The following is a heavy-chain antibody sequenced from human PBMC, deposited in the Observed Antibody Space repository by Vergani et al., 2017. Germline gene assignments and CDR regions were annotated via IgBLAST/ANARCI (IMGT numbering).Heavy chain of an antibody. Sequence: QVQLVESGGGVVQPGRSLRLSCTPSGFTFSNFGMHWIRQAPGKGLEWLAYIGKDGINTRYRDAVKGRFTVSRDNSKDILYLQMDSLRSEDTALYYCAKYLRDSTDGLPDSWGPGTLVIVSS. CDR2: IGKDGINT. D-gene: IGHD2-21*02. V-gene: IGHV3-30*02. CDR1: GFTFSNFG. J-gene: IGHJ4*02. CDR3: AKYLRDSTDGLPDS.